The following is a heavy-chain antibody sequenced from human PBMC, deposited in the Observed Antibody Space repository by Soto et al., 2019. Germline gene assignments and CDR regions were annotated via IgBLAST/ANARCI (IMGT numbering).Heavy chain of an antibody. Sequence: GGSLRLSCAASGFTFSSYAMSWVRQAPGKGLEWVSSISGSGGSTYYADSVKGRFTISRDNSKNTLYLQMNSLRAEDTALYYCAKDASSGITSFDLWGRGTLVTVSS. CDR2: ISGSGGST. J-gene: IGHJ2*01. CDR1: GFTFSSYA. V-gene: IGHV3-23*01. CDR3: AKDASSGITSFDL. D-gene: IGHD3-3*01.